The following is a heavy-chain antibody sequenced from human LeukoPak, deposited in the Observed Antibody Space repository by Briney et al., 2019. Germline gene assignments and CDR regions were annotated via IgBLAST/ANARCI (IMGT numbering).Heavy chain of an antibody. V-gene: IGHV3-74*01. J-gene: IGHJ2*01. CDR1: GFTFSNYW. CDR2: INSDGSST. Sequence: EGSLRLSCAASGFTFSNYWMHWVRQAPGKGLVWVSRINSDGSSTDFADSVKGRFTISRDNAKNTLYLQMNSLRAEDTAVYYCARDSRADYWYLDLWGRGTLVTVSS. D-gene: IGHD6-13*01. CDR3: ARDSRADYWYLDL.